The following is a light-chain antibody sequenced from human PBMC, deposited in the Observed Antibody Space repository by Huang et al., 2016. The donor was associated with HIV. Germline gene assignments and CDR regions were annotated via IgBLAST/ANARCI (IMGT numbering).Light chain of an antibody. J-gene: IGKJ5*01. CDR2: DAS. Sequence: EIVLTQSPATLSLSPGERATLSCRASQSVSSYLAWYQTKPGQAPRLLIYDASNRATASPARFSGSGSGTDFTLTISSLEPEDFAVYYCQQRSIWPPITFGQGTRLEIK. CDR3: QQRSIWPPIT. V-gene: IGKV3-11*01. CDR1: QSVSSY.